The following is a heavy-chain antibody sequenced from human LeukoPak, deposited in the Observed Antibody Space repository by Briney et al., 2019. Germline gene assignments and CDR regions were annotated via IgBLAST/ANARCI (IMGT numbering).Heavy chain of an antibody. J-gene: IGHJ4*02. V-gene: IGHV3-30*18. D-gene: IGHD1-26*01. Sequence: PGRSLRLSCAASGFTFSSYGMPWVRQAPGKGLEWVAVISYDGSNKYYADSVKGRFTISRDNAKNSPYLQMNSLRAEDTALYYCAKDDRSYLSGSYPDYWGQGTLVTVSS. CDR3: AKDDRSYLSGSYPDY. CDR2: ISYDGSNK. CDR1: GFTFSSYG.